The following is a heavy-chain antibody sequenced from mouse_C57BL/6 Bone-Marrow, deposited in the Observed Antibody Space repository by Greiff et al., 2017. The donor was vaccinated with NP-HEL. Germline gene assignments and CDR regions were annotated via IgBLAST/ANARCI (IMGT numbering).Heavy chain of an antibody. V-gene: IGHV5-17*01. CDR1: GFTFSDYG. CDR3: ARGAMDY. Sequence: EVQLQESGGGLVKPGGSLKLSCAASGFTFSDYGMHWVRQAPEKGLEWVAYISSGSSTISYADTVKGRFTISRDNAKNTLFLQMTSLRSEDTAMYYCARGAMDYWGQGTSVTVSS. CDR2: ISSGSSTI. J-gene: IGHJ4*01.